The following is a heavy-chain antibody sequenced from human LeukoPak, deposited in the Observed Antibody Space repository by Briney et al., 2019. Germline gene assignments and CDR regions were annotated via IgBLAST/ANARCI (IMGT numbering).Heavy chain of an antibody. CDR2: INYSGAT. D-gene: IGHD6-13*01. J-gene: IGHJ4*02. CDR3: ASALATPGTTDFDY. V-gene: IGHV4-59*01. CDR1: GXSISSDY. Sequence: PSETLSLTCTVSGXSISSDYWSWIRQPPGKGPEWIGHINYSGATNYNPSLRSRVTISLDTSKNQFSLKLTSVSAADTAKYYCASALATPGTTDFDYWGQGTLVTVSS.